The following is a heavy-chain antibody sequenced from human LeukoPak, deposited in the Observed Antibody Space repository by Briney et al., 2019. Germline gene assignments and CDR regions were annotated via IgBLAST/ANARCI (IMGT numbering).Heavy chain of an antibody. CDR3: AKDKSGDLRWVLFDY. Sequence: PGGCLRLSCAASGFTFSSYAMSWVRQAPGKGLEWVSAISGSGGSTYYADSVKGRFTISRDNSKNTLYLQMNSLRAEDTAVYYCAKDKSGDLRWVLFDYWGQGTLVTVSS. CDR1: GFTFSSYA. D-gene: IGHD4-17*01. J-gene: IGHJ4*02. V-gene: IGHV3-23*01. CDR2: ISGSGGST.